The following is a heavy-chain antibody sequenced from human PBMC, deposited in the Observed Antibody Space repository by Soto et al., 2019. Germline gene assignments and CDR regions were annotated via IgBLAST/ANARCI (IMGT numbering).Heavy chain of an antibody. CDR2: ISASGGST. Sequence: PGGSLRLSCAASGFTFSSYAMSWVRQAPGKGLEWVSVISASGGSTYYADSVKGQFIISRDNSKNKLYLQINSLRAEDTALYYCAKHTSSSALDIWGQGTMVTVSS. J-gene: IGHJ3*02. CDR1: GFTFSSYA. V-gene: IGHV3-23*01. D-gene: IGHD6-6*01. CDR3: AKHTSSSALDI.